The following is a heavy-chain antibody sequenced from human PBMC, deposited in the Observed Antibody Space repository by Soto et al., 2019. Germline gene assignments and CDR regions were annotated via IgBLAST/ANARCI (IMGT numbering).Heavy chain of an antibody. D-gene: IGHD4-17*01. CDR1: GFTFDDYA. V-gene: IGHV3-9*01. CDR2: ISWNSGSI. Sequence: PRLSCAASGFTFDDYAMHWVRQAPGKGLEWVSGISWNSGSIGYADSVKGRFTISRDNAKNSLYLQMNSLRAEDTALYYCARSDYGELYYFDYWGQGTLVTVSS. CDR3: ARSDYGELYYFDY. J-gene: IGHJ4*02.